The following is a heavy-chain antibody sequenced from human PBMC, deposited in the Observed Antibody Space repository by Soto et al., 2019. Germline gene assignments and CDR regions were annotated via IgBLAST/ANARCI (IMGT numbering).Heavy chain of an antibody. CDR3: AKEVIAARPYYFDH. CDR2: ISAGGTA. Sequence: PGGSLRLSCTASGFPFVSCAMNWVRQAPGKGLEWVSAISAGGTAFYADSVKGRFTISRDNSQNTLFQHMRSLRAGDTATYYCAKEVIAARPYYFDHWGQGTLVTVSS. D-gene: IGHD6-6*01. V-gene: IGHV3-23*01. CDR1: GFPFVSCA. J-gene: IGHJ4*02.